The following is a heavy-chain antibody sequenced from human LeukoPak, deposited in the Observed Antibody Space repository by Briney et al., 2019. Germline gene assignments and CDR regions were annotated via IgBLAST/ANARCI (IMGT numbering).Heavy chain of an antibody. D-gene: IGHD2-2*01. J-gene: IGHJ4*02. CDR2: IYSSGST. CDR1: PASINGYY. Sequence: PSETLSLTCTVSPASINGYYWSWIRQPPGKGPEWIGYIYSSGSTKYNPSLKNRDTISVDTSKNQFSLKLSSVTAADTAFYYCARARVGYCNSSSCYAIPFDYWGQGTLVTVSS. CDR3: ARARVGYCNSSSCYAIPFDY. V-gene: IGHV4-59*01.